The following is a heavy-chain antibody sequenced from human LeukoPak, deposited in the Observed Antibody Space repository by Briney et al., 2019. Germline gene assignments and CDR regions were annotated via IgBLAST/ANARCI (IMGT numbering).Heavy chain of an antibody. D-gene: IGHD3-22*01. Sequence: ASVKVSCKASGYTFTNYGISWVRQAPGQGLEWMGWISAYNGNTNYAQKLQGRVTMTTDTSTSTAYMELRSLRSDDTAVYYCARALDSSGYELDLYYMDVWGKGTTVTISS. V-gene: IGHV1-18*01. CDR3: ARALDSSGYELDLYYMDV. CDR1: GYTFTNYG. CDR2: ISAYNGNT. J-gene: IGHJ6*03.